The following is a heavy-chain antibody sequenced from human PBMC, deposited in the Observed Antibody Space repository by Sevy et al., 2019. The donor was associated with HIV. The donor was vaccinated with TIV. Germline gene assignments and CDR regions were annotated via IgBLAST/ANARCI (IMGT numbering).Heavy chain of an antibody. CDR1: GFTFSSYG. Sequence: GGSLRLSCAASGFTFSSYGMHWVRQAPGKGLEWVAVIWYDGSNKYYADSVKGRFTISRDNSKNTLYLQMNGLRAEDTAVYYCAREGCSSTSCYTSWFDPWGQGTLVTVSS. CDR2: IWYDGSNK. V-gene: IGHV3-33*01. J-gene: IGHJ5*02. D-gene: IGHD2-2*02. CDR3: AREGCSSTSCYTSWFDP.